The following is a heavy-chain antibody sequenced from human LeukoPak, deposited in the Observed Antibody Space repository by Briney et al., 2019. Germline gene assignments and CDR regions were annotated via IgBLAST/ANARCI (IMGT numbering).Heavy chain of an antibody. CDR3: AKDLGGSGYFWDY. CDR1: GFKFSSFS. V-gene: IGHV3-23*01. J-gene: IGHJ4*02. D-gene: IGHD3-22*01. Sequence: PGGSLRLSCTASGFKFSSFSMNWARQAPGKGLEWVSAISASGYSTYYAASVKGRFTISRDNSKNTLYLQMNSLRAEDAALYYCAKDLGGSGYFWDYWGQGTLVTVSS. CDR2: ISASGYST.